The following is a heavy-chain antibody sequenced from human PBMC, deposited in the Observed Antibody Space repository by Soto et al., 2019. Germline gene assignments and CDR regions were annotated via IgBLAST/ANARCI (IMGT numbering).Heavy chain of an antibody. J-gene: IGHJ3*02. D-gene: IGHD3-10*01. CDR2: ISGSGGST. V-gene: IGHV3-23*01. CDR3: AKEITMVRGASSEDAFDI. CDR1: GFTFSSYA. Sequence: GGSLRLSCAASGFTFSSYAMSWVRQAPGKGLEWVSAISGSGGSTYYADSVKGRFTISRDNSKNTLYLQMNSLRAEDTAVYYCAKEITMVRGASSEDAFDIWGQGTMVTVSS.